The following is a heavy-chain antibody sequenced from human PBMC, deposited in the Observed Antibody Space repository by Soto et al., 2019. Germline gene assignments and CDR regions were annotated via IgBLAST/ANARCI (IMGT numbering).Heavy chain of an antibody. V-gene: IGHV4-4*02. Sequence: QVQLQESGPGLVKPSGTLSLTCAVSGGSIRSNNRWSWVRQPPGKGLEWIGEIFHSGSTNYNPSLKTRVTISVDKSKNQFSLKLSSVTAADPAVYYCARVYSGSYSDYWGQGTLVTVSS. CDR3: ARVYSGSYSDY. D-gene: IGHD1-26*01. CDR1: GGSIRSNNR. CDR2: IFHSGST. J-gene: IGHJ4*02.